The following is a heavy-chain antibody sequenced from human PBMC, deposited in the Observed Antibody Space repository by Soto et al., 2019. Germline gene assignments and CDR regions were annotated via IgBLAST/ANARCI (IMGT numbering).Heavy chain of an antibody. V-gene: IGHV1-69*06. CDR1: GGTFSSYA. J-gene: IGHJ6*02. CDR2: IIPIFGTA. D-gene: IGHD5-12*01. Sequence: QVQLLQSGAEVKKPGSSVNVSCKASGGTFSSYAISWVRQAPGQGLEWMGGIIPIFGTANYAQKFQGRVTITADKSTSTDCMELSSLRSENTAVYYCARVEGATIYTYYGMDVWGQGTTVTVSS. CDR3: ARVEGATIYTYYGMDV.